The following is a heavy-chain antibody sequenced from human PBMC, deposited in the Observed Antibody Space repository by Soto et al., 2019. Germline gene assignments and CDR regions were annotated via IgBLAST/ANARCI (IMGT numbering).Heavy chain of an antibody. CDR3: ARGSYDSSGYYYVVTGRGYYFDY. CDR1: GGTFSSYA. V-gene: IGHV1-69*06. CDR2: IIPIFGTA. Sequence: GASVKVSCKASGGTFSSYAISWVRQAPGQGLEWMGGIIPIFGTANYAQKFQGRVTITADKSTSTAYMELSSLRSEDTAVYYCARGSYDSSGYYYVVTGRGYYFDYWGQGTLVTVSS. J-gene: IGHJ4*02. D-gene: IGHD3-22*01.